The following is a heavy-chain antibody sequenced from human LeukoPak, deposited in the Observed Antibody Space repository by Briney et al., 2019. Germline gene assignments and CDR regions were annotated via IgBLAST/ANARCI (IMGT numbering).Heavy chain of an antibody. CDR2: INHSGST. J-gene: IGHJ6*04. V-gene: IGHV4-34*01. Sequence: SETLSLTCAVYGGSFSGYYWSWIRQPPGKGLEWIGEINHSGSTNYNPSPKSRVTISVDTSKNQFSLKLSSVTAADTAVYYCAGSRGYCSGGSCYSGNYYYYGMDVWGKGTTVTVSS. CDR3: AGSRGYCSGGSCYSGNYYYYGMDV. CDR1: GGSFSGYY. D-gene: IGHD2-15*01.